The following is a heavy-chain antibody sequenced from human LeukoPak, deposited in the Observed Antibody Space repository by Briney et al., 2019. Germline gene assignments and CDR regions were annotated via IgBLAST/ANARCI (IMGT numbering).Heavy chain of an antibody. V-gene: IGHV4-61*02. CDR3: ARHTYGSGSYFPNWFDP. CDR2: IYTSGST. Sequence: SETLSLTCTVSGGSISSGSYYWSWIRQPAGKGLEWIGRIYTSGSTNYNPSLKSRVTISVDPSKNQFSLKLSSVTAADTAVYYCARHTYGSGSYFPNWFDPWGQGTLVTVSS. D-gene: IGHD3-10*01. J-gene: IGHJ5*02. CDR1: GGSISSGSYY.